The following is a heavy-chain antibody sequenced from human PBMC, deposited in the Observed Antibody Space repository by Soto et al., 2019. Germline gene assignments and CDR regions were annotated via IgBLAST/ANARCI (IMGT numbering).Heavy chain of an antibody. Sequence: SETLSLTCTVSGGSISSSSYYWGWIRQPPGKGLEWIGSIYYSGSTYYNPSLKSRVTISVDTSKNQFSLKLSSVTAADTAVYYCARVGDCSGGSCYYYYYYMDVWGKGTTVTVSS. CDR1: GGSISSSSYY. V-gene: IGHV4-39*07. J-gene: IGHJ6*03. CDR3: ARVGDCSGGSCYYYYYYMDV. CDR2: IYYSGST. D-gene: IGHD2-15*01.